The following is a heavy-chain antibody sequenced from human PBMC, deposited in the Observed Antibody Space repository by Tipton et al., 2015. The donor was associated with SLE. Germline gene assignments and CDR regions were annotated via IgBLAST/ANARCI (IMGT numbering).Heavy chain of an antibody. CDR2: IYYSGST. V-gene: IGHV4-59*01. D-gene: IGHD4-11*01. CDR1: GGSISSYY. J-gene: IGHJ4*02. CDR3: ARWAGPTVNFDY. Sequence: TLSLTCTVSGGSISSYYWSWIRQPPGKGLEWIGYIYYSGSTNYNPSLKSRVTISVDTSKNKFFLKLSSVTAADTAVYYCARWAGPTVNFDYWGQGTLVTVSS.